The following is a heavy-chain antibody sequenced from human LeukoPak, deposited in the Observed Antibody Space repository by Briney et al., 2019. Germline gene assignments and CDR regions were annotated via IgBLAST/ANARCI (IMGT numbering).Heavy chain of an antibody. CDR2: IYYSGSV. CDR3: ARRRKTTGFDL. V-gene: IGHV4-39*01. D-gene: IGHD4-11*01. Sequence: SETLSLTCSVSGGSISSSTYYWGWIRQPPGKGLEWIGSIYYSGSVNYNPSLKTRVTISADTSKNQLSLKLTSVTAADTAVYYCARRRKTTGFDLWGRGTLVTVSS. CDR1: GGSISSSTYY. J-gene: IGHJ2*01.